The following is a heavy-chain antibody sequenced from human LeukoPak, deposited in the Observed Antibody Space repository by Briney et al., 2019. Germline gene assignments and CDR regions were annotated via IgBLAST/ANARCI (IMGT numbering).Heavy chain of an antibody. V-gene: IGHV3-30-3*01. Sequence: GGSLRLSCAASGFTFSSYAMHWVRQAPGKGLEWVAVISYDGSNKYYADSVKGRFTISRDNAKNTLYLQMNSLRAEDTAVYYCARRSSGSPPYYFGYWGQGTLVTVSS. CDR1: GFTFSSYA. J-gene: IGHJ4*02. D-gene: IGHD1-26*01. CDR2: ISYDGSNK. CDR3: ARRSSGSPPYYFGY.